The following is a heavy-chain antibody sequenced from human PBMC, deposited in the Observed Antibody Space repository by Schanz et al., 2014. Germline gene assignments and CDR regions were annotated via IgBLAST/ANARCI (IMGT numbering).Heavy chain of an antibody. CDR3: ARAGQDFEYSSLSPIWYFDL. Sequence: QVQLVQSGAEVKKPGASVKVSCKASGYTFTGYYMHWVRQAPGQGLEWMGWINPNSGGTNYAQKFQGRVTMTRDTSISTASMELSMLRSDDTAVYYCARAGQDFEYSSLSPIWYFDLWGRGTLVTVSS. CDR1: GYTFTGYY. V-gene: IGHV1-2*02. J-gene: IGHJ2*01. CDR2: INPNSGGT. D-gene: IGHD6-6*01.